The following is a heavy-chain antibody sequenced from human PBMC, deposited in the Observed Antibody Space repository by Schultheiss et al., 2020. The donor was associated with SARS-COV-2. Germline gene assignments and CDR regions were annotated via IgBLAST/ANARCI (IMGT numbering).Heavy chain of an antibody. J-gene: IGHJ4*02. D-gene: IGHD2-2*02. CDR3: AREAYCTGSTCYNGGYFDS. Sequence: GGSLRLSCEASGFTFSSHTMHWVRQAPGEGLEWVPGKGLEWVAVIVPDGSNKYYADSVNGRFTISRDNSKNTLYLQMNSLRTEDTAVYYCAREAYCTGSTCYNGGYFDSWGQGTLVTVSS. V-gene: IGHV3-30*03. CDR1: GFTFSSHT. CDR2: IVPDGSNK.